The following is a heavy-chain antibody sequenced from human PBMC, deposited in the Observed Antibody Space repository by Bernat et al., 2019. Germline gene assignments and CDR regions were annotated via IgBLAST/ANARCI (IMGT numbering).Heavy chain of an antibody. CDR1: GFTFSSYA. CDR3: AREAGSSSWFDP. D-gene: IGHD6-6*01. Sequence: QVQLVESGGGVVQPGRSLRLSCAASGFTFSSYAMHWVRQAPGKGLEWVAVISYDGSNKYYADSVKGRFTISRDNSKNTLYLQMNSRRAEDTAVYYCAREAGSSSWFDPWGQGTLVTVSS. CDR2: ISYDGSNK. J-gene: IGHJ5*02. V-gene: IGHV3-30-3*01.